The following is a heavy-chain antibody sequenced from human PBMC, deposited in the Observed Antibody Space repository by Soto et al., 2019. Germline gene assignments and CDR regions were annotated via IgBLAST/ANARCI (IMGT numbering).Heavy chain of an antibody. J-gene: IGHJ6*02. Sequence: GACLKIPGQGYGYSFTIYWIGWILQLPWKGLEWMGSIYPGDSDTRYSPSFQGQVTISADKSISTAYLQWSSLKASDTAMYYCARLKGGGYDFSLYYGMDVWGQVTTVTAP. CDR1: GYSFTIYW. D-gene: IGHD5-12*01. V-gene: IGHV5-51*01. CDR2: IYPGDSDT. CDR3: ARLKGGGYDFSLYYGMDV.